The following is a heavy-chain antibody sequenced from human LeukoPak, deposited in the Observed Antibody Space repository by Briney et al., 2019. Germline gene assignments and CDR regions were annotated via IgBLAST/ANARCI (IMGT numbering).Heavy chain of an antibody. J-gene: IGHJ4*02. V-gene: IGHV3-30*04. CDR1: GFTFSSYA. CDR3: ARDHGIYCSSTSCYYFDY. D-gene: IGHD2-2*01. CDR2: ISYDGSNK. Sequence: GRSLRLSCAASGFTFSSYAMHWVRQAPGKGLEWVAVISYDGSNKYYADSVKGRFTISRDNSKSTLYLQMNSLRAEDTAVYYCARDHGIYCSSTSCYYFDYWGQGTLVTVSS.